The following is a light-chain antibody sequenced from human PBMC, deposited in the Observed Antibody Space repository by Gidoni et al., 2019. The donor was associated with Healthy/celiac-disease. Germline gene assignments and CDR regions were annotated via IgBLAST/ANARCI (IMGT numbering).Light chain of an antibody. CDR2: DAS. V-gene: IGKV1-33*01. CDR3: QQYDNLPIT. Sequence: DIQMTQSPSSLSASVGDRVTITCQASQDISNDLSWYQQKPGKAPKLLIYDASNLETGVPSRFSGSGSGTDFTFTISSLQPEDIATDDCQQYDNLPITFGQGTRLEIK. CDR1: QDISND. J-gene: IGKJ5*01.